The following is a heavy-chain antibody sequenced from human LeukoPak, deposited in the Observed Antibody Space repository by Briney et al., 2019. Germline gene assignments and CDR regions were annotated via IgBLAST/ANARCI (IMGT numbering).Heavy chain of an antibody. CDR2: ISGSGTNT. V-gene: IGHV3-23*01. J-gene: IGHJ4*02. CDR1: GFTFNNHA. Sequence: GGSLRLSCTASGFTFNNHAMNWVRQAPGKGLEWVSSISGSGTNTYYADSVKGRFTISRDNSKNTLYLQMNSLRAEDTAVYYCAKDIRSFYSSGWDYRGQGTLVTVSS. CDR3: AKDIRSFYSSGWDY. D-gene: IGHD6-19*01.